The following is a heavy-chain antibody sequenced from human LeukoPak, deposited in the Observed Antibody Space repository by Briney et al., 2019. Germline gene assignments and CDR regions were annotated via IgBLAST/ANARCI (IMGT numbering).Heavy chain of an antibody. Sequence: PGGSLRLSCAASGFTFNRNAISWVRQPPGQGLEWVSTIGGSGDKTFSADSVKGRFTISRDNSKNMLHLQMSSLTGGDTALYYCVRRGDASSGWGDHDYWGQGALVTASS. CDR1: GFTFNRNA. CDR2: IGGSGDKT. J-gene: IGHJ4*02. CDR3: VRRGDASSGWGDHDY. D-gene: IGHD6-19*01. V-gene: IGHV3-23*01.